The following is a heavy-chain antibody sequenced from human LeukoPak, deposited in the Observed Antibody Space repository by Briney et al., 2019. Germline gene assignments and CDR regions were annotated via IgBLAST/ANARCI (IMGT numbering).Heavy chain of an antibody. CDR2: ISGSGGGT. Sequence: GGSLRLSCTTSGFTFSTFAMSWVRQAPGKGLEWVSSISGSGGGTYYADSVKGRFTISRDNAKNTLYLQMNSLRAEDTAVYYCAREGTRGYSYEFDYWGQGTLVTVSS. J-gene: IGHJ4*02. D-gene: IGHD5-18*01. CDR3: AREGTRGYSYEFDY. V-gene: IGHV3-23*01. CDR1: GFTFSTFA.